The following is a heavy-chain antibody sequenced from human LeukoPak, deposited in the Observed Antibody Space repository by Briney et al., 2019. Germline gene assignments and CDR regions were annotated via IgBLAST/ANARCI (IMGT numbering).Heavy chain of an antibody. CDR3: ARDRSDSSGFDY. Sequence: GASVKVSCKASGGTFSSYAISWVRQAPGQGLEWMGGIIPIFGTANYAQKFQGRVTITADESTSTAYMELSSLRSEDTAVYYCARDRSDSSGFDYWGQGTLVTVSS. J-gene: IGHJ4*02. CDR2: IIPIFGTA. CDR1: GGTFSSYA. V-gene: IGHV1-69*13. D-gene: IGHD3-22*01.